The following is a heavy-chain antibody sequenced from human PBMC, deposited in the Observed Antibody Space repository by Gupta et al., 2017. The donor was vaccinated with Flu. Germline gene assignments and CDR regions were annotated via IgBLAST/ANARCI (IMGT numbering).Heavy chain of an antibody. Sequence: QITLKESGPALVKPTQTLTLTCSFSGFSLSTSGLGVGWIRQPPGKALEWLALIYWDDDKRYNPSKMTSLTITKDTSKNQVVLTLTNVDPVDTGTYYCAQWNFGVFDAWGPGVLVTVSS. CDR1: GFSLSTSGLG. J-gene: IGHJ4*02. CDR2: IYWDDDK. D-gene: IGHD1-7*01. CDR3: AQWNFGVFDA. V-gene: IGHV2-5*02.